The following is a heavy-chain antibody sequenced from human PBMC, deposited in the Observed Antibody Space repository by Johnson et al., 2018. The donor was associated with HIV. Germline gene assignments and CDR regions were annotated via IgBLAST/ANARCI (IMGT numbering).Heavy chain of an antibody. Sequence: VQLVESGGGLVQPGGSLRLSCAASGFTFSSFAIHWVRQAPGKGLEWVSYISSSGSTIYYADSVKGRFTISRDNAKNSLYLQMNSLRAEDTAVYYCARSYSSSSHDAFDIWGQGTMVTGSS. J-gene: IGHJ3*02. D-gene: IGHD6-6*01. CDR2: ISSSGSTI. CDR1: GFTFSSFA. CDR3: ARSYSSSSHDAFDI. V-gene: IGHV3-48*04.